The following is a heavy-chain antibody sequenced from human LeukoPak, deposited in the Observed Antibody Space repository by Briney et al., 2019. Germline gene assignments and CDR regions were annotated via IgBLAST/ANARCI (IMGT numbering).Heavy chain of an antibody. CDR3: AKARVGSSGLYYFDY. CDR1: GFTFDDYA. V-gene: IGHV3-43D*04. Sequence: GGSLRLSCAASGFTFDDYAMHWVRQAPGKGLEWVSLISWDGGSTYYADSVKGRFTISRDNSKNSLYLLMNSLRAEDTVLYYCAKARVGSSGLYYFDYWGQGTLVTVSS. CDR2: ISWDGGST. J-gene: IGHJ4*02. D-gene: IGHD3-22*01.